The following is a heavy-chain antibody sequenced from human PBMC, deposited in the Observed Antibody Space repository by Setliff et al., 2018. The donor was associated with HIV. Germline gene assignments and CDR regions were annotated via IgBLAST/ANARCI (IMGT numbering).Heavy chain of an antibody. CDR3: ATAGGRIWFDP. Sequence: ASVTVSCKTSGYTFDAKYIHWARQAPGQGLEWMGWINPNSGGTNYARKFQGRVTMTRDTSISTAYMELNSLRSDDTDVYYCATAGGRIWFDPWGPGTLVTVSS. J-gene: IGHJ5*02. CDR2: INPNSGGT. D-gene: IGHD3-16*01. CDR1: GYTFDAKY. V-gene: IGHV1-2*02.